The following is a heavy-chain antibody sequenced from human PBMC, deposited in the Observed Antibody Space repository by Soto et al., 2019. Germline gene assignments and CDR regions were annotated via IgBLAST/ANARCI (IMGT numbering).Heavy chain of an antibody. Sequence: TVSAGMPRTSRYYVCRIRLPKKKGLEWIGSIYYGGSTYYNPSLKSRVTISVDTSKNQFSLKLSSVTAADTAVYYCARSGARVAGPSYYYYYGMDAWGQGTTVT. D-gene: IGHD6-19*01. CDR3: ARSGARVAGPSYYYYYGMDA. CDR2: IYYGGST. V-gene: IGHV4-39*01. J-gene: IGHJ6*02. CDR1: AGMPRTSRYY.